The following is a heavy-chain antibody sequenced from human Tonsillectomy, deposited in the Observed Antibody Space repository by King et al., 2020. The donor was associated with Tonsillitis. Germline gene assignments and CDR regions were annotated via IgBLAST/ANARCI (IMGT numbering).Heavy chain of an antibody. V-gene: IGHV1-18*04. Sequence: VQLVESGAEVKKPGASVKVSCKASGYTFSSYGISWVRQAPGQGLEWMGWISAYNGNTNYAQKFQGRVTMTTDTSTSTAYMELGSLRSDDTAVYYCAREVMVRGVISSPFDYWGQGTLVTVSS. CDR2: ISAYNGNT. CDR1: GYTFSSYG. J-gene: IGHJ4*02. D-gene: IGHD3-10*01. CDR3: AREVMVRGVISSPFDY.